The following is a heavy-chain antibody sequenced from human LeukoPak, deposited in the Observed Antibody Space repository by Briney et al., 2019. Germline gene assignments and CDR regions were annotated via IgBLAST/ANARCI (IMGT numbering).Heavy chain of an antibody. J-gene: IGHJ3*02. CDR3: ARPTIVGSTARAFDI. Sequence: TSETPSPTCTVSGGSISSYYWSWIRQPPGKGLEWIGYVYFSGTTSYNPSLESRVTISVDTSKNQFSLQLSSVTAADTAVYYCARPTIVGSTARAFDIWGRGTMVTVSS. CDR2: VYFSGTT. CDR1: GGSISSYY. V-gene: IGHV4-59*08. D-gene: IGHD1-26*01.